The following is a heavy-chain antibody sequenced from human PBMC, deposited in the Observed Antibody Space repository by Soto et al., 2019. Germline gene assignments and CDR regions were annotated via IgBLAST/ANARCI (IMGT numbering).Heavy chain of an antibody. Sequence: QVQLQESGPGLVKPSQTLSLTCTVSGGSISSGGYYWSWIRQHPGKGLEWIGYIYYSGSTYYNPSLKSRVTTSVDTSKNQFSLKLSSVTAADTAVYYCARDNNRYCSSTSCSYFDYWGQGTLVTVSS. CDR3: ARDNNRYCSSTSCSYFDY. V-gene: IGHV4-31*03. D-gene: IGHD2-2*01. J-gene: IGHJ4*02. CDR2: IYYSGST. CDR1: GGSISSGGYY.